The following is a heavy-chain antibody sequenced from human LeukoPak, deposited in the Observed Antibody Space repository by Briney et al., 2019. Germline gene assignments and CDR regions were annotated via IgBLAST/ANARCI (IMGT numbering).Heavy chain of an antibody. V-gene: IGHV3-23*01. CDR1: GFTFSSYA. D-gene: IGHD1-7*01. CDR2: ISGSGGST. CDR3: AKGPRVNWNYCLH. Sequence: PGGSLRLSCAASGFTFSSYAMSWVRRAPGKGLEWVSAISGSGGSTYYADSVKGRFTISRDNSKNTLYLQMNSLRAEDTAVYYCAKGPRVNWNYCLHWGQGTLVTVSS. J-gene: IGHJ4*02.